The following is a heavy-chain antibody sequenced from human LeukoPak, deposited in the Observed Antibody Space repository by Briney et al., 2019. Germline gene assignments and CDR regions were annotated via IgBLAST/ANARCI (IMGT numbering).Heavy chain of an antibody. CDR2: IYYSGST. V-gene: IGHV4-61*01. D-gene: IGHD3-10*01. Sequence: PSETLSLTCTVSGGSISSSSYYWSWIRQPPGKGLEWIGYIYYSGSTNYNPSLKSRVTISVDTSKNQFSLKLSSVTAADTAVYYCARDLSGIGAFDPWGQGTLVTVSS. J-gene: IGHJ5*02. CDR1: GGSISSSSYY. CDR3: ARDLSGIGAFDP.